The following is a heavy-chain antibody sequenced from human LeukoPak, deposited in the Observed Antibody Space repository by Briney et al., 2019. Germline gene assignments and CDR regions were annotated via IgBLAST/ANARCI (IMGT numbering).Heavy chain of an antibody. CDR1: GYTFTSYD. J-gene: IGHJ6*02. CDR3: AICTYYDFWSGYSYYYGMDV. CDR2: MNPSSGNT. V-gene: IGHV1-8*01. D-gene: IGHD3-3*01. Sequence: ASVKVSCKASGYTFTSYDINWVRQATGQGLEWMGWMNPSSGNTGYAQKFQGRVTMTRNTSISTAYMELSSLRSEDTAVYYCAICTYYDFWSGYSYYYGMDVWGQGTTVTVSS.